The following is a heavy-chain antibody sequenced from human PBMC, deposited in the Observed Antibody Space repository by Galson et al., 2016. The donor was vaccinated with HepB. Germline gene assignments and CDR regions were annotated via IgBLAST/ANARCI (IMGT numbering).Heavy chain of an antibody. D-gene: IGHD3-9*01. CDR3: AALLASGYGTGRLDY. V-gene: IGHV4-59*01. CDR2: IYHSGTT. Sequence: SETLSLTCTVSSGFISTYYWSWIRQPPGKGLEWLGYIYHSGTTNYNPSLKSRVTISIDTAKNQFSLQLSSVTAAGTAVYYCAALLASGYGTGRLDYWGHGTLVAVSS. CDR1: SGFISTYY. J-gene: IGHJ4*01.